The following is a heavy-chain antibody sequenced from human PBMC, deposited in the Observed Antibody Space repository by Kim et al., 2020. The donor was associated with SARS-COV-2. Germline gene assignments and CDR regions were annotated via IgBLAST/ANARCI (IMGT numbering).Heavy chain of an antibody. D-gene: IGHD5-18*01. CDR1: GYTFTGYY. CDR3: ARASSGGIGDSYGDY. Sequence: ASVKVSCKASGYTFTGYYMHWVRQAPGQGLEWMGPINPNSGGTNYAQKFQGRGTMTRDTSISTAYMELSRLRSDDTAVYYCARASSGGIGDSYGDYWGQGTLVTVSS. V-gene: IGHV1-2*06. CDR2: INPNSGGT. J-gene: IGHJ4*02.